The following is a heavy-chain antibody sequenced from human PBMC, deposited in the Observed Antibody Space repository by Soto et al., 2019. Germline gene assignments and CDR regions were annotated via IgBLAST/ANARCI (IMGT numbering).Heavy chain of an antibody. Sequence: QVQLVQSGAEEKKPGASVKVSCKASGYTFTSYAMHWVRQAPGQRLEWMGWINAGNGNTKYSQKFQGRVTITRDTSASTAYMELSSVRSEDTAVFYCARSPSMVPFDYWGQGTLVTVSS. D-gene: IGHD3-10*01. CDR3: ARSPSMVPFDY. V-gene: IGHV1-3*05. CDR2: INAGNGNT. CDR1: GYTFTSYA. J-gene: IGHJ4*02.